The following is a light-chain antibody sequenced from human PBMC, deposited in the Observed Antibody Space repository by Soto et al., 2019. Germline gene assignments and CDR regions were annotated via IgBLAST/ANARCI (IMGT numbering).Light chain of an antibody. CDR3: QQAKSFPHT. CDR1: QGITNW. CDR2: DAS. V-gene: IGKV1-12*01. J-gene: IGKJ2*01. Sequence: DIQMTQSPSSVSASVGDRVTITCRASQGITNWLAWYQQKPGTAPKLLIYDASSLQSGVPSSFSGSGSETDFTLTISRLQPDDFATYYCQQAKSFPHTFGQGPKLEI.